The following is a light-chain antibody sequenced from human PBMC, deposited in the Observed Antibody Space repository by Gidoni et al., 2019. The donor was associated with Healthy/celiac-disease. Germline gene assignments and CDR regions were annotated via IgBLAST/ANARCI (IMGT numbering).Light chain of an antibody. J-gene: IGLJ3*02. V-gene: IGLV1-47*01. CDR3: AACDDSLSGWV. Sequence: QSVLTQPPSASGTPGQRVTISCSGSSSNIGSNYVNGYQQRPGTAPNLLIYRNNQRPSGVPDRFSGSKSGTSASLAISGRRSEDEADYYCAACDDSLSGWVFGGGTKLTVL. CDR1: SSNIGSNY. CDR2: RNN.